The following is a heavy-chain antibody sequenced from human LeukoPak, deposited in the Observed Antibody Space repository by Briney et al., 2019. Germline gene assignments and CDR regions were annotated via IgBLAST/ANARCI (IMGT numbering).Heavy chain of an antibody. CDR2: IRSQTAGGTT. V-gene: IGHV3-15*01. CDR1: GFTFGAYW. D-gene: IGHD2-15*01. CDR3: AHGSAQYYEY. J-gene: IGHJ1*01. Sequence: GGSLRLSCAASGFTFGAYWMTWVRQAPGKGLEWVGRIRSQTAGGTTDIAAPVKGRFSISRDDSKNSLYLQMNSLTSEDTAVYYCAHGSAQYYEYWGLGTLVTVSS.